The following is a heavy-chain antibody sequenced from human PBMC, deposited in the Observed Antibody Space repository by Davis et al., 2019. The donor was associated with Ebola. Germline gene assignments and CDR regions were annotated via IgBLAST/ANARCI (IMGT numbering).Heavy chain of an antibody. J-gene: IGHJ6*02. V-gene: IGHV3-30*18. Sequence: GESLKISCAASGFSFSNHGMHWVRHAPGKGLGWVAVISYDGDEKQYAGSVLGRFIISRDNSKNMLYLQMNSLRTEDTALYYCAKDCDGRQYYSGMDVWGQGTTVTVSS. CDR3: AKDCDGRQYYSGMDV. CDR2: ISYDGDEK. CDR1: GFSFSNHG. D-gene: IGHD3-16*01.